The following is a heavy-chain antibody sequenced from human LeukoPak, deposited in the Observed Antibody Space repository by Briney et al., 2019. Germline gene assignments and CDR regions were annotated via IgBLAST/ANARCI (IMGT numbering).Heavy chain of an antibody. CDR1: GFTFSSYG. CDR3: AKDLYPLDYYFDY. D-gene: IGHD2-8*01. V-gene: IGHV3-23*01. CDR2: ISGSGGSR. Sequence: PGRSLRLSCAASGFTFSSYGMHWVRQAPGKGLEWVSAISGSGGSRYYADSVKGRFTISRDNSKNTLYLQMNSLRAEDTAVYYCAKDLYPLDYYFDYWGQGTLVTVSS. J-gene: IGHJ4*02.